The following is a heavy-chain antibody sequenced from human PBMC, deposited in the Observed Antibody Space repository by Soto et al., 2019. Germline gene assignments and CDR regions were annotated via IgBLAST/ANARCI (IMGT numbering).Heavy chain of an antibody. V-gene: IGHV4-31*03. D-gene: IGHD6-6*01. J-gene: IGHJ5*02. Sequence: QVQLQESGPGLVKPSQTLSLTCTVSGGSINSGDYYWSWIRQHPGKGLEWIGYTYYSGSTYYNPSLESRVIISVDKSKSQFSLELSSVTATSTAVYYCARDARYSSSSAGANWFEPWGQGTLLTVCS. CDR3: ARDARYSSSSAGANWFEP. CDR2: TYYSGST. CDR1: GGSINSGDYY.